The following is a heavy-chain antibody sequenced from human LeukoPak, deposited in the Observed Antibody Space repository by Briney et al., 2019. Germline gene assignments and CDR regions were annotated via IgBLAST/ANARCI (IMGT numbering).Heavy chain of an antibody. V-gene: IGHV3-7*01. CDR3: ARDGDGRGEDFDY. CDR2: IKEDGSKK. J-gene: IGHJ4*02. CDR1: GFSFRNYW. Sequence: GGSLRLSCVASGFSFRNYWMSWVRQAPGKGLEWVANIKEDGSKKNHPDSVKGRFTISRDNAKNFLYLQMNSLRVEDTALYYCARDGDGRGEDFDYWGQGILVTVSS. D-gene: IGHD4-17*01.